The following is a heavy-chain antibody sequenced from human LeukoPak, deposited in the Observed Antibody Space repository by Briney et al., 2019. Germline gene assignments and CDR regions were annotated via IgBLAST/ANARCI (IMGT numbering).Heavy chain of an antibody. J-gene: IGHJ4*02. CDR1: GGSLSSYY. CDR3: ARSGTVTGYLY. Sequence: PSETLSLTCTASGGSLSSYYWTWIRQLPGKGLEWIGYIYYTGSTNYNPSLKSRVTMSVDTSKNQFSLNLNSVTAADTAVYYCARSGTVTGYLYWGQGALVTVSS. V-gene: IGHV4-59*01. CDR2: IYYTGST. D-gene: IGHD3-9*01.